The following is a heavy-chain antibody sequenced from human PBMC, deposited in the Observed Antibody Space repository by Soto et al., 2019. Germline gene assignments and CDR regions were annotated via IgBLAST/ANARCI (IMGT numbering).Heavy chain of an antibody. D-gene: IGHD2-2*01. V-gene: IGHV4-30-4*01. CDR2: IYYTGKT. CDR1: GDYIHVGGYY. Sequence: LSLTCSVSGDYIHVGGYYWTWIRQRPGKGLEWMGYIYYTGKTYYNPSLESRLTMSVDRSKNQFSLRLTSVTAADTAVYFCGRDLTSNANCIDPWGQGALVTVSS. CDR3: GRDLTSNANCIDP. J-gene: IGHJ5*02.